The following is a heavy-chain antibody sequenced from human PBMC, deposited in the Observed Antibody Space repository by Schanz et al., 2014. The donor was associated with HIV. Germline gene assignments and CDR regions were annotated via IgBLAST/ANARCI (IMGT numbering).Heavy chain of an antibody. Sequence: EVQLVESGGGLAKPGGSLRLSCAASAFPFSNHAMSWVRQSPGKGLEWVSGISISGETTFYADSVKGRFTISRDNSKNTVYLQMNTLRAEDTAVYYCANEEVPNDYWGQGTLVTVSS. CDR1: AFPFSNHA. J-gene: IGHJ4*02. CDR3: ANEEVPNDY. V-gene: IGHV3-23*04. CDR2: ISISGETT.